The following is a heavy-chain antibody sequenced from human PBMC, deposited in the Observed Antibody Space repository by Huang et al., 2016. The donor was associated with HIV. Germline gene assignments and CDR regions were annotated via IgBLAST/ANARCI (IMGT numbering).Heavy chain of an antibody. CDR2: ISAYKGNT. J-gene: IGHJ4*02. Sequence: QVQLVQSGAEVKKPGASVKVSCKASGYTFTRSGISWVRQAPGQGLEWMGWISAYKGNTNYAQKFQCRVTMTTDTSTSTAYMELRSLISDDTVVYYCARDVPGSSWEFDYWGQGTLVTVSP. CDR3: ARDVPGSSWEFDY. D-gene: IGHD6-13*01. V-gene: IGHV1-18*01. CDR1: GYTFTRSG.